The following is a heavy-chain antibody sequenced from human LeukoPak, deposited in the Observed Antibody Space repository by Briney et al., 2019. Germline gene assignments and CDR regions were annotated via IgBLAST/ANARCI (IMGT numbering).Heavy chain of an antibody. J-gene: IGHJ5*02. V-gene: IGHV4-59*08. CDR3: ARGEAGYDKYNWFDP. D-gene: IGHD5-12*01. CDR2: IYYSGST. CDR1: GGSISSYY. Sequence: SETLSLTCTVSGGSISSYYWSWIRRPPGKGLEWIGYIYYSGSTNYNPSLKSRVTISVDTSKNQFSLKLSSVTAADTAVYYCARGEAGYDKYNWFDPWGQGTLVTVSS.